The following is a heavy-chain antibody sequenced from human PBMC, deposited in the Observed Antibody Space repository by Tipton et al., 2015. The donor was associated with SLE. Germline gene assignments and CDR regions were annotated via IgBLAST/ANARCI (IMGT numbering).Heavy chain of an antibody. V-gene: IGHV4-4*08. Sequence: TLSLTCSVSGVSISTYYWSWIRQPPGKGLVWMGYIYPSGTTPYNPSLKSRLTISVDTSRNQFSMKLTSVTAADTALYYGAGDHDSGSYRFDYWGQGILVTVSS. J-gene: IGHJ4*02. CDR1: GVSISTYY. CDR3: AGDHDSGSYRFDY. CDR2: IYPSGTT. D-gene: IGHD3-10*01.